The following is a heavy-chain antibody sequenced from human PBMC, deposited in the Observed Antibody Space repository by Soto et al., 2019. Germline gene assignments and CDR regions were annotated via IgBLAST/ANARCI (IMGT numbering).Heavy chain of an antibody. V-gene: IGHV1-3*01. CDR3: ARAAYGGGGYYYAFDY. J-gene: IGHJ4*02. CDR2: INAGNGNT. Sequence: QVQLVQSGAEVMKPGASVKVSCKASGYTFSNYGIHWVRQAPGQRLEWMGWINAGNGNTKYSQKFQGRVTITRDTTASAYYMERSSLRSEDTAVYYWARAAYGGGGYYYAFDYWGRGTLVTVSS. D-gene: IGHD6-19*01. CDR1: GYTFSNYG.